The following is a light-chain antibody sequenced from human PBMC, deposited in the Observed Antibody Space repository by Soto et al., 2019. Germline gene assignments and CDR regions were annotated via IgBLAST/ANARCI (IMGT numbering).Light chain of an antibody. J-gene: IGKJ4*01. Sequence: DIQLTXXXXVLYASVGDTVTITCRASQALSNYLAWYQQKPGKAPDLLIYSASTLQSGVPSRFSGSGSETEFSLTIRALQPEDFATYYCQQLSRYPLTFGGGTKVDIK. CDR2: SAS. V-gene: IGKV1-9*01. CDR1: QALSNY. CDR3: QQLSRYPLT.